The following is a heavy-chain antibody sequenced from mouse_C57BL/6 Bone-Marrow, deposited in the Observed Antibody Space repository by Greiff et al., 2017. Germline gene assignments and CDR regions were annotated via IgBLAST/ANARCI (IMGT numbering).Heavy chain of an antibody. D-gene: IGHD1-1*01. Sequence: QVQLKESGAELARPGASVKLSCKASGYTFTSYGISWVKQRTGQGLEWIGEIYPRSGNTYYNEKFKGKATLTADKSSSTAYMELRSLTSEDSAVYVCARVYGSINWYFDVWGTGTTVTVSS. V-gene: IGHV1-81*01. CDR3: ARVYGSINWYFDV. CDR1: GYTFTSYG. CDR2: IYPRSGNT. J-gene: IGHJ1*03.